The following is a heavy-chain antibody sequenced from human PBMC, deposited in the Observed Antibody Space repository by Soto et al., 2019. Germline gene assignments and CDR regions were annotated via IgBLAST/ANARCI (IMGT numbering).Heavy chain of an antibody. CDR1: GFIFSEST. J-gene: IGHJ4*02. D-gene: IGHD3-16*01. CDR3: VKQAHGLDGVSFDY. Sequence: AGSLRLSCSASGFIFSESTIYWVRQVPGKGLEAISAVSTSGRSTYYADSVKDRFTISRDNSKNTLFLQMGSLRPEDTAIYYCVKQAHGLDGVSFDYWVQGTQVTVSS. CDR2: VSTSGRST. V-gene: IGHV3-64D*06.